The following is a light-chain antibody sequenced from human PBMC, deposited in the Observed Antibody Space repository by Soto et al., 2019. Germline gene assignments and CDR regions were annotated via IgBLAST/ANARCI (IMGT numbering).Light chain of an antibody. J-gene: IGKJ1*01. Sequence: DIQMTQSPSTLSASVGERVTITCRASQSISSWLAWYQQKPGKAPTLLIYKASSLESAVPARFSGSGSGTDFTLTISSLQPDDFATYYCQQYNSSPWTFGQGTKVEIK. CDR2: KAS. CDR1: QSISSW. V-gene: IGKV1-5*03. CDR3: QQYNSSPWT.